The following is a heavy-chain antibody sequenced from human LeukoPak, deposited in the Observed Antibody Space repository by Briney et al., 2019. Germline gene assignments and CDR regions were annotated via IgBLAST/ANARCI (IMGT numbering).Heavy chain of an antibody. CDR2: IYWNDDK. D-gene: IGHD2-15*01. V-gene: IGHV2-5*01. Sequence: SGPTRMKPTQTLTLTFTFNRFSLRTSDEDVDWMRQPTGKALEWLALIYWNDDKRYSPSLKSRLTITKDTSKNQVVLTMTNMDPVDTATYYCAHRHRMPHFDYWGQGTLVTVSS. CDR1: RFSLRTSDED. J-gene: IGHJ4*02. CDR3: AHRHRMPHFDY.